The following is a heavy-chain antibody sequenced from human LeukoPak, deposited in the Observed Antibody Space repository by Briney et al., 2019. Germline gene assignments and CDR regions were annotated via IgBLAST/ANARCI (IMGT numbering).Heavy chain of an antibody. V-gene: IGHV3-9*01. Sequence: GRSLRLSCAAYGFTFDEYAMHWVRQAQGKGMEWVSGISWNSGSIVYADSVKGRFTISRDNAKNSLYLQMNSLRAEDTALYYCAKAPWPDYYDSSGYYSGPFFDYWGQGTLVTVSS. J-gene: IGHJ4*02. CDR1: GFTFDEYA. D-gene: IGHD3-22*01. CDR3: AKAPWPDYYDSSGYYSGPFFDY. CDR2: ISWNSGSI.